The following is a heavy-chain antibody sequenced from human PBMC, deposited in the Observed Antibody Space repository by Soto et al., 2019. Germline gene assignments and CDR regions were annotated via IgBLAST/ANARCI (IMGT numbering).Heavy chain of an antibody. V-gene: IGHV3-7*03. Sequence: SCKASGGTFSSYAISWVRQAPGKGLEWVANLNQDGSEKNYVDSVKGRFTISRDNAKNSIYLQLNSLRAEDTAVYYCARGKFGGTYYVRGVTYFFDHWGQGALVTVSS. CDR1: GGTFSSYA. CDR2: LNQDGSEK. J-gene: IGHJ4*02. D-gene: IGHD3-16*01. CDR3: ARGKFGGTYYVRGVTYFFDH.